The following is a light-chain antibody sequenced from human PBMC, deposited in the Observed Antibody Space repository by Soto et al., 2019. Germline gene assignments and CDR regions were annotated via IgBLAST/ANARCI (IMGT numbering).Light chain of an antibody. J-gene: IGLJ2*01. CDR2: DVT. Sequence: QSVLTQPASVSGSPEQSITVSCTGTSSDVGAYTYVSWYQHHPGKAPKLLIYDVTHRPLGVSCRFSGSKSGNTASLSSSRVEAEDEAYYCCSSYTTSSTLVFGAGTKLTVL. CDR3: SSYTTSSTLV. CDR1: SSDVGAYTY. V-gene: IGLV2-14*03.